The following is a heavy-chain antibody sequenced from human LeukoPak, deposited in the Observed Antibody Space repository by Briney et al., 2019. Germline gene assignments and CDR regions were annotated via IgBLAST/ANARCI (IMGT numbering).Heavy chain of an antibody. CDR2: ISSSSSYT. CDR3: ARDGGYSYGPHGY. D-gene: IGHD5-18*01. V-gene: IGHV3-11*05. J-gene: IGHJ4*02. Sequence: LSLTCAVYGGSFSGYYWSWIRQAPGKGLEWVSYISSSSSYTNYADSVKGRFTISRDNAKNSLYLQMNSLRAEDTAVYYCARDGGYSYGPHGYWGQGTLVTVSS. CDR1: GGSFSGYY.